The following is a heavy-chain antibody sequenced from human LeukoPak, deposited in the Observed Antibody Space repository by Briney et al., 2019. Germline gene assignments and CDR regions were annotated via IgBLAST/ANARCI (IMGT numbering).Heavy chain of an antibody. V-gene: IGHV3-53*01. Sequence: GGSLRLSCAASGFTFSSYSMNWVRQAPGKGLEWVSVIYSGGSTYYADSVKGRFTISRDNSKNTLYLQMNSLRAEDTAVYYCARDRGVRYYYGSGSYFDYWGQGTLVTVSS. CDR3: ARDRGVRYYYGSGSYFDY. D-gene: IGHD3-10*01. J-gene: IGHJ4*02. CDR1: GFTFSSYS. CDR2: IYSGGST.